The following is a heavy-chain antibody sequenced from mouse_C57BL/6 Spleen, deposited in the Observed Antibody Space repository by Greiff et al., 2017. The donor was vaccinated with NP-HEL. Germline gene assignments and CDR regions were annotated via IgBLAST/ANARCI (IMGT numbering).Heavy chain of an antibody. CDR3: ARGDDYDRDYAMDY. J-gene: IGHJ4*01. D-gene: IGHD2-4*01. CDR2: IYPGDGDT. V-gene: IGHV1-82*01. CDR1: GYAFSSSW. Sequence: QVQLQQSGPELVKPGASVKISCKASGYAFSSSWMNWVKQRPGKGLEWIGRIYPGDGDTNYNGKFKGKATLTADKSSSTAYMQLSSLTSEDSAVYFCARGDDYDRDYAMDYWGQGTSVTVSS.